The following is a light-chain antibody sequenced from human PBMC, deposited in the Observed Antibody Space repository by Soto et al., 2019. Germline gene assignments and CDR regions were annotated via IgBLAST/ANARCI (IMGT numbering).Light chain of an antibody. CDR2: SNN. CDR3: ASWDDSLNGHV. J-gene: IGLJ1*01. V-gene: IGLV1-44*01. CDR1: SSNIGSHT. Sequence: QSVLTQPPSASGTPGQRVSISCSGSSSNIGSHTVKWYQQLPGSAPKLLIYSNNQRPSGVPDRFSGSKSDTSASLDISGLQSEDEADYYCASWDDSLNGHVFGTGTKVTV.